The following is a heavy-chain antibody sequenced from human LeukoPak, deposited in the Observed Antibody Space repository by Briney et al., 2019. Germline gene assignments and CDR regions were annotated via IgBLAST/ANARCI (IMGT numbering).Heavy chain of an antibody. CDR2: ITSKSNYI. D-gene: IGHD2-21*01. V-gene: IGHV3-21*01. J-gene: IGHJ6*03. CDR1: GFTFSVYS. Sequence: GGSLRLSCSGSGFTFSVYSMNWVRQAPGKGLEWVSYITSKSNYIYYADSVKGRFTISRDNAMNSVFLQLNSLRAEDSAVYYCTSGLIAIESDNNLYQYMDVWGKGTTVTVSS. CDR3: TSGLIAIESDNNLYQYMDV.